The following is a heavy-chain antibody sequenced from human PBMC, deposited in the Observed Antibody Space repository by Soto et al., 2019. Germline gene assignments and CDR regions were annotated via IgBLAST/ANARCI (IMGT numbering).Heavy chain of an antibody. CDR3: AHVYGGDDKFDY. CDR2: IYWDDDK. CDR1: GFSLSTSGVG. V-gene: IGHV2-5*02. J-gene: IGHJ4*02. D-gene: IGHD5-12*01. Sequence: QITLKESGPTLVKPTQTLTLTCTFSGFSLSTSGVGVGWIRQPPGKALEWLALIYWDDDKRYSPSLKSRLTITKDATNYQMDLTMTNMDPVDTATYFCAHVYGGDDKFDYWGQGTLVTVS.